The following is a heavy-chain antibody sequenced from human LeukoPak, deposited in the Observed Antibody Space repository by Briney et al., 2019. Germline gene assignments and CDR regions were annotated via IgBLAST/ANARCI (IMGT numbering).Heavy chain of an antibody. CDR3: ARDRGVTGTTSAYYYYYMDV. CDR1: GASISGHY. D-gene: IGHD1-7*01. J-gene: IGHJ6*03. V-gene: IGHV4-59*11. CDR2: ISHIGST. Sequence: PSETLSLTCTVSGASISGHYLTWLRHPPGKGLEWIGYISHIGSTNYNPSLKSRVTISVDTSKNQFSLKLTSVTAADTAVYYCARDRGVTGTTSAYYYYYMDVWGKGTTVTVSS.